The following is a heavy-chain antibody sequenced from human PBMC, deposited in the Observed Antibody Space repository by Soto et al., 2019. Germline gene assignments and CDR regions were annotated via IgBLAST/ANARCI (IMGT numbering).Heavy chain of an antibody. CDR3: ATYCSSTSCYWRRFGSFDY. D-gene: IGHD2-2*01. J-gene: IGHJ4*02. CDR2: IIPILGIA. V-gene: IGHV1-69*02. CDR1: GGTFSSYT. Sequence: ASVKVSCKASGGTFSSYTISWVRQAPGQGLEWMGRIIPILGIANYAQKFQGRVTITADKSTSTAYMELSSLRSEDTAVYYCATYCSSTSCYWRRFGSFDYWGQGTLVTVSS.